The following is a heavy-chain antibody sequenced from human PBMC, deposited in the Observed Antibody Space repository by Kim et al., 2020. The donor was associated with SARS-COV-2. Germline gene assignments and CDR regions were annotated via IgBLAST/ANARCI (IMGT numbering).Heavy chain of an antibody. CDR3: ARQEEYGSGSYSWFDP. D-gene: IGHD3-10*01. J-gene: IGHJ5*02. V-gene: IGHV5-51*01. CDR1: GYSFTSYW. Sequence: GESLKISCKGSGYSFTSYWIGWVRQMPGKGLEWMGIIYPGDSDTRYSPSFQGQVTISADKSISTAYLQWSSLKASDTAMYYCARQEEYGSGSYSWFDPWGQGTLVTVSS. CDR2: IYPGDSDT.